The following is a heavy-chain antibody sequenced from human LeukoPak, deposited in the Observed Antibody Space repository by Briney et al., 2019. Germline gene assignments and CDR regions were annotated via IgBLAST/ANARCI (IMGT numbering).Heavy chain of an antibody. V-gene: IGHV3-30-3*01. CDR3: AKDRRGLRFLEWVGSDY. CDR1: GFTFSSYA. Sequence: GGSLRLSCAASGFTFSSYAMHWVRQAPGKGLEWVAVISYDGSNKYYADSVKGRFTISRDNSKSTLYLQMNSLRAEDTAVYYCAKDRRGLRFLEWVGSDYWGQGTLVTVSS. D-gene: IGHD3-3*01. CDR2: ISYDGSNK. J-gene: IGHJ4*02.